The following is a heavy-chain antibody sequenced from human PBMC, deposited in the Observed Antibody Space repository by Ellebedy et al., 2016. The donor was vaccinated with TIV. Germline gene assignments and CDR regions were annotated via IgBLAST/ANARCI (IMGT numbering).Heavy chain of an antibody. J-gene: IGHJ3*02. D-gene: IGHD3-3*01. CDR1: GDSVVGSDNY. Sequence: SETLSLXCSVSGDSVVGSDNYWAWIRQSPGKGLQWIASVTSAGYTFTNPSLRSRVSVSLDTSKNQFSLKLSSVTAADTAVYYCARGRITGVFDDAFDSWGQGTMVTVSS. CDR2: VTSAGYT. V-gene: IGHV4-39*07. CDR3: ARGRITGVFDDAFDS.